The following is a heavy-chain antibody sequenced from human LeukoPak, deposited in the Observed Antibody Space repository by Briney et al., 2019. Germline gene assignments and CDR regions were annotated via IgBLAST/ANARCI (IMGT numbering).Heavy chain of an antibody. CDR3: ARVSGYDFWSGYYHGEIDY. Sequence: GGSLSLSCAASGFTFSNYSMNWVRPAPGKGLEWVSSISSSSSYIYYADSVKGRFTISRDNAKNSLYLQMNSLRAEDTAVYYCARVSGYDFWSGYYHGEIDYWGQGTLVTVSS. CDR2: ISSSSSYI. CDR1: GFTFSNYS. V-gene: IGHV3-21*01. J-gene: IGHJ4*02. D-gene: IGHD3-3*01.